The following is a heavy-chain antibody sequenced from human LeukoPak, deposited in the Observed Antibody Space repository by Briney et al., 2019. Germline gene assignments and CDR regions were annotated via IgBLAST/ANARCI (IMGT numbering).Heavy chain of an antibody. Sequence: GGSLRLSCAASGFTFSSYSMNWLRQAPGKALEWVSSISSSSSYIYYADSVKGRFTISRDNAKNSLYLQMNSLRAEDTAVYYCAASTPDNYYYYMDVWGKGTTVTISS. V-gene: IGHV3-21*01. CDR3: AASTPDNYYYYMDV. D-gene: IGHD4-23*01. CDR2: ISSSSSYI. J-gene: IGHJ6*03. CDR1: GFTFSSYS.